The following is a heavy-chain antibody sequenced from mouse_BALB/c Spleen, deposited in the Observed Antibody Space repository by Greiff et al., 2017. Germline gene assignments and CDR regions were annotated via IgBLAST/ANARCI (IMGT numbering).Heavy chain of an antibody. CDR2: IDPANGNT. V-gene: IGHV14-3*02. D-gene: IGHD2-14*01. J-gene: IGHJ4*01. CDR1: GFNIKDTY. CDR3: ARVYRYDAMDY. Sequence: VQLQQSGAELVKPGASVKLSCTASGFNIKDTYMHWVKQRPEQGLEWIGRIDPANGNTKYDPKFQGKATITADTSSNTAYLQLSSLTSEDTAVYYCARVYRYDAMDYWGQGTSVTASS.